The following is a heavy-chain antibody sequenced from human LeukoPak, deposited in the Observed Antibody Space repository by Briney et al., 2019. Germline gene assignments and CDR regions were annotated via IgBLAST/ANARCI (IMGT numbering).Heavy chain of an antibody. Sequence: GASVKVSCKASGYTFTSYDINWVRQATGQGLEWMGWMNPNSGNTGYAQKFQGRVTITRNTSISTAYMELSSLRSEDTAVYYCARAEDDFWSGYYAFDIWGQGTMVTVSS. J-gene: IGHJ3*02. CDR2: MNPNSGNT. CDR3: ARAEDDFWSGYYAFDI. V-gene: IGHV1-8*03. CDR1: GYTFTSYD. D-gene: IGHD3-3*01.